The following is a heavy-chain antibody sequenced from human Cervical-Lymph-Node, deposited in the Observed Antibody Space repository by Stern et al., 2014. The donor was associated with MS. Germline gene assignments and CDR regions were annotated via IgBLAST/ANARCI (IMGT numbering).Heavy chain of an antibody. Sequence: VQLVESGPGLVKPSQTLSLTCTVSGGSISTVGYYWTWIRQHPGKGLEWLGYSYHSGSTYYNPSLKSRVSISEDTSKDQFSLTVTSVTAANTALYYCARSDRLWGSFDYWGQGTLVTVSS. CDR2: SYHSGST. D-gene: IGHD3-16*01. CDR3: ARSDRLWGSFDY. V-gene: IGHV4-31*03. J-gene: IGHJ4*02. CDR1: GGSISTVGYY.